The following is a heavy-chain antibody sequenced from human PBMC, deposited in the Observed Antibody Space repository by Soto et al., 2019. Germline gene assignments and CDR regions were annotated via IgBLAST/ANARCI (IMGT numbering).Heavy chain of an antibody. CDR3: ARVQLIWFGEYYYYYYGMDV. V-gene: IGHV4-34*01. CDR1: GGSFSVYY. J-gene: IGHJ6*01. Sequence: PPETLSVTCAVSGGSFSVYYWDWIRQPPGKGLEWIGEINHSGSTNYNPSLKGRVTISVDTSKNQFSLKLSSVTAADTAVYYGARVQLIWFGEYYYYYYGMDVWGQGTTVTVSS. D-gene: IGHD3-10*01. CDR2: INHSGST.